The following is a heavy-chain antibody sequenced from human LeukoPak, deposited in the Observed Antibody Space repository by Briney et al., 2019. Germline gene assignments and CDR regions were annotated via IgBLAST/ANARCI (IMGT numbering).Heavy chain of an antibody. CDR2: MNPNRGNT. J-gene: IGHJ6*03. D-gene: IGHD4-17*01. CDR1: GYTFTSYD. V-gene: IGHV1-8*01. Sequence: GASVKVSCKASGYTFTSYDINWVRQATGQGLEWMGWMNPNRGNTGYAQKFQGRVTMTRNTSISTAYMELSSLRSEDTAVYYCARLQTTVTTRFLDVWGKGTTVTVS. CDR3: ARLQTTVTTRFLDV.